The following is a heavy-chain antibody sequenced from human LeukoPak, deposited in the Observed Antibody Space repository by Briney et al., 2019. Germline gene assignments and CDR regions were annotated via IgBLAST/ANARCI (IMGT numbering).Heavy chain of an antibody. CDR3: ATGYDFGFDP. CDR2: ISTTGTST. CDR1: GFTFSNYA. J-gene: IGHJ5*02. D-gene: IGHD5-12*01. Sequence: GGSLRLSCAASGFTFSNYAMTWVRQAPGKGLEWVSDISTTGTSTSYADSVKGRFTISRDNTKNTLYLQMNSLRAEDTAVYYCATGYDFGFDPWGQGTLVTVSS. V-gene: IGHV3-23*01.